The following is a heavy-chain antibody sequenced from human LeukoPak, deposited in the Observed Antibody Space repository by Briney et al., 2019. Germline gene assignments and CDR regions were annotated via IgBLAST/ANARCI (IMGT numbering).Heavy chain of an antibody. D-gene: IGHD3-3*02. J-gene: IGHJ6*03. CDR1: WFTVSSNY. Sequence: GPLRRPCAASWFTVSSNYMIWVGQAPGSGLEGVSGIYSGGRTYFADSVKGRCSISSDNYKNRLYLQMNSLRAEDTAVYLRARVLAGRGSLYSYYCYRDVWGKGTTVTISS. CDR2: IYSGGRT. CDR3: ARVLAGRGSLYSYYCYRDV. V-gene: IGHV3-53*01.